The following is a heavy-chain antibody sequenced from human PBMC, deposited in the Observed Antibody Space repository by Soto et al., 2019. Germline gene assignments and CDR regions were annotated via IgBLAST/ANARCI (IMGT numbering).Heavy chain of an antibody. D-gene: IGHD2-15*01. V-gene: IGHV4-59*12. CDR3: AGGPYEYLQH. CDR1: GGSISPYY. CDR2: IYYSGST. Sequence: SETLSLTCTVSGGSISPYYWSWIRQPPGKGLEWIGFIYYSGSTNYNPSLKSRVTISVDTSQNQFSLRLTSVTAADTAAYYCAGGPYEYLQHWGQGALVTVSS. J-gene: IGHJ1*01.